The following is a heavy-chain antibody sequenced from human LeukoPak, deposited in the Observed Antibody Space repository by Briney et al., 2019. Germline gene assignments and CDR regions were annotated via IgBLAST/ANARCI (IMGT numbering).Heavy chain of an antibody. CDR1: GYSFTSYW. CDR2: IYPGDSDT. CDR3: ARLRIAAAGKSAEYFQH. Sequence: GESLKISCKGSGYSFTSYWIGWVRQMPGKGLEWMGIIYPGDSDTRYSPSFQGQVTISADKSISTAYLQWSSLKASDTAMYYCARLRIAAAGKSAEYFQHWGQGTLVTVSS. V-gene: IGHV5-51*01. D-gene: IGHD6-13*01. J-gene: IGHJ1*01.